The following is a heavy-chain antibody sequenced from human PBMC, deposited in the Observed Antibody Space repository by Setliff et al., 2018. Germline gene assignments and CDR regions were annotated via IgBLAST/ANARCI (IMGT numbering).Heavy chain of an antibody. V-gene: IGHV4-39*07. CDR3: ARVNGAGFDP. Sequence: PSETLSLTCTVSGGSISSSSYYWGWIRQPPGKGLEWIGSIYYSGSTYYNLSLKSRVTISVDTSKNQFSLKLSSVTAADTAVYYCARVNGAGFDPWGQGTLVTVSS. D-gene: IGHD4-17*01. CDR2: IYYSGST. J-gene: IGHJ5*02. CDR1: GGSISSSSYY.